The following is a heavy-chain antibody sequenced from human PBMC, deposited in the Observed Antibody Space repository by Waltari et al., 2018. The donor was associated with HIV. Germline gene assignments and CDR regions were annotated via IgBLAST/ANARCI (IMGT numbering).Heavy chain of an antibody. J-gene: IGHJ4*02. CDR3: ARILLWPSRYFGS. D-gene: IGHD4-17*01. CDR2: FSYSGSS. Sequence: QLHLQESGPGLVTPSETLSLTCTVTGGSISSGAYFWGWVRQPPGKGLEWIGSFSYSGSSYYSPSLKSRVTTSVDTSKNELSLKLSSVTAADTAVYYCARILLWPSRYFGSWGQGTLVTVSS. V-gene: IGHV4-39*01. CDR1: GGSISSGAYF.